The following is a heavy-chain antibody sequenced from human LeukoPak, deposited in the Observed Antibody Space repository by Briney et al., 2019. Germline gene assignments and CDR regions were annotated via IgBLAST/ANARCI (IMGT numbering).Heavy chain of an antibody. V-gene: IGHV4-38-2*02. D-gene: IGHD3-22*01. Sequence: SETLSLTCTVSGHSIINSFYRGWIRQPPGMGLEWIGSIYHSGATYYNPSLKSRVTISLDTSKNQFSLKLNSVTAADTAVYYCARAVDSSAFSSFQHWGQGTLVTVSS. CDR2: IYHSGAT. J-gene: IGHJ1*01. CDR1: GHSIINSFY. CDR3: ARAVDSSAFSSFQH.